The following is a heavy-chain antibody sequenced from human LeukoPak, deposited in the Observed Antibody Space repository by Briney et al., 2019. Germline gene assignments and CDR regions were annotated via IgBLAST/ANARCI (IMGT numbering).Heavy chain of an antibody. V-gene: IGHV4-59*01. D-gene: IGHD3-3*01. J-gene: IGHJ4*02. CDR2: IYYSVST. CDR1: GGSTSSYY. CDR3: ARGWGYYDFWSGYYGFDY. Sequence: PSETLSLTCTVSGGSTSSYYWSWIRQPPGKGLEWIGYIYYSVSTNYNPSLKSRVTISIDTSKNQFSLKLSSLTAADTAVYYCARGWGYYDFWSGYYGFDYWGQGTLVTVSS.